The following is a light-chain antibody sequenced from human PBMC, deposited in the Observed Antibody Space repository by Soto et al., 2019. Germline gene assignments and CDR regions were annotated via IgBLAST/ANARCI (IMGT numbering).Light chain of an antibody. CDR3: SSYTGGNPSYV. V-gene: IGLV2-8*01. Sequence: ALTQPPSASGSHGQSVTISCTGTSSDVGGYDYVSWYQQHPGKAPKLMIYEVTIRPSGVSDRFSGSKSGNTASLTVSGLQAEDEADYYCSSYTGGNPSYVFGTGTKVTVL. J-gene: IGLJ1*01. CDR2: EVT. CDR1: SSDVGGYDY.